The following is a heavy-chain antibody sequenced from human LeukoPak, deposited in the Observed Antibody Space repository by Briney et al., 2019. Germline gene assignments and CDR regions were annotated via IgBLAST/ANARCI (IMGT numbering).Heavy chain of an antibody. V-gene: IGHV3-49*04. CDR1: EFTFGDFA. CDR3: TRDNPYRSMPGY. Sequence: PGGSLRLSCTASEFTFGDFAISWVRQAPGKGLEWVGFIRSKAYGGTTEYAASVKGRFTISRDDSKSIAYLQMNSLKTEDTAVYYCTRDNPYRSMPGYWGQGTLVTVSS. CDR2: IRSKAYGGTT. J-gene: IGHJ4*02. D-gene: IGHD5-18*01.